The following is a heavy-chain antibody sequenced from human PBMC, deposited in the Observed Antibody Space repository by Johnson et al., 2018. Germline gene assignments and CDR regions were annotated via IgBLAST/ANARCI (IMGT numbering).Heavy chain of an antibody. CDR1: GFTFSSYW. CDR2: INSDGSST. CDR3: ARGFSDAFDI. Sequence: EVQLVESGGGLVPPGGSLRLSCAASGFTFSSYWMHWVRQAPGKGLVWVSRINSDGSSTSYADSVKVRLTISRDNAKHTLYLQMHSLRAEETAVYYCARGFSDAFDIWGQGTMVTVSS. V-gene: IGHV3-74*02. D-gene: IGHD3-3*02. J-gene: IGHJ3*02.